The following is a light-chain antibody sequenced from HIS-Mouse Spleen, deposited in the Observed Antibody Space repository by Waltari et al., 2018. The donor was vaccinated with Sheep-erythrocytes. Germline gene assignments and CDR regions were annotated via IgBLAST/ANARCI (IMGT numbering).Light chain of an antibody. CDR1: SSDVGSYNL. Sequence: QSALTQPASVSGSPGQSITISCTGTSSDVGSYNLVSWYQQHPGKTPKLMIYEGSKRPSGVSNCFSGSKSGNTASLTISGLQAEDEADYYFCSYAGSSTPWVFGGGTKLTVL. V-gene: IGLV2-23*01. J-gene: IGLJ3*02. CDR3: CSYAGSSTPWV. CDR2: EGS.